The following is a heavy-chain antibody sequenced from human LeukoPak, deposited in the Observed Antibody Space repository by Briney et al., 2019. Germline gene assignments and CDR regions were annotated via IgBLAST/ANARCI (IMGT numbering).Heavy chain of an antibody. J-gene: IGHJ4*02. CDR3: ASSIVAVTATDY. Sequence: GESLRISCKGSGYSFTSYWISWVRQMPGKGLEWMGRIDPSDSYTNYSPSFQGHVTISADKSISTAYLQWSSLKASDTAMYYCASSIVAVTATDYWGQGTLVTVSS. CDR1: GYSFTSYW. V-gene: IGHV5-10-1*01. D-gene: IGHD2-21*02. CDR2: IDPSDSYT.